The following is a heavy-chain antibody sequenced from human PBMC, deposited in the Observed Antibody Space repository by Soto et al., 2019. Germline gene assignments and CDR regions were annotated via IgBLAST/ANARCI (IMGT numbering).Heavy chain of an antibody. CDR2: IYYSGST. J-gene: IGHJ6*03. Sequence: SETLSLTCTVSGGSISSYYWRWIRQPPGKGLEWIGYIYYSGSTNYNPSLKSRVTISVDTSKNQFSLKLSSVTAADTAVYYCAKSSFVTHYYYYHMDVWGKGTLVNVSS. CDR1: GGSISSYY. CDR3: AKSSFVTHYYYYHMDV. D-gene: IGHD6-6*01. V-gene: IGHV4-59*01.